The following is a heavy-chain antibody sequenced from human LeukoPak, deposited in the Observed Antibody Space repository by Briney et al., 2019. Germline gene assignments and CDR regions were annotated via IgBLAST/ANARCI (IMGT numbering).Heavy chain of an antibody. CDR1: GFTFSSSA. CDR3: AKDGECSSTSCSLDY. D-gene: IGHD2-2*01. J-gene: IGHJ4*02. Sequence: GGTLRLSCAASGFTFSSSAMSWVRQAPGKGLGWVPTVSGSGATTYYAHSVKGRFTFSRDNSKNTLYLQVNSLRAEDTAVYYCAKDGECSSTSCSLDYWGQGTLVTVSS. V-gene: IGHV3-23*01. CDR2: VSGSGATT.